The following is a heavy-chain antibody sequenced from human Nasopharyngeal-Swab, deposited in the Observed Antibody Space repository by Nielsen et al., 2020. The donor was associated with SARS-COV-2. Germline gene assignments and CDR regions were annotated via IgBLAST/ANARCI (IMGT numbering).Heavy chain of an antibody. Sequence: WVRQAPGQGLEWMGGFDPEDGATIYAQKFQGRVTMTEDTSTDTAYMELSSLRSEDTAVYYCATTQYYYDSSGYYSFDYWGQGTLVTVSS. J-gene: IGHJ4*02. CDR3: ATTQYYYDSSGYYSFDY. D-gene: IGHD3-22*01. V-gene: IGHV1-24*01. CDR2: FDPEDGAT.